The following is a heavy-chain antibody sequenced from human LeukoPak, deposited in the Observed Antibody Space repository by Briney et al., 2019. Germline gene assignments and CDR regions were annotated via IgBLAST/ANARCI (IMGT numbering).Heavy chain of an antibody. CDR1: GGSISPYY. J-gene: IGHJ4*02. D-gene: IGHD6-13*01. CDR3: ARGGSSSWYPNFDY. CDR2: VYYRGST. V-gene: IGHV4-59*08. Sequence: PSETLSLTCTVSGGSISPYYWSWIRQPPEKGLEWIGYVYYRGSTNYNPSLKSRVTISVDTSKNQFSLKLSSVTAADTAVYYCARGGSSSWYPNFDYWGQGTLVTVSS.